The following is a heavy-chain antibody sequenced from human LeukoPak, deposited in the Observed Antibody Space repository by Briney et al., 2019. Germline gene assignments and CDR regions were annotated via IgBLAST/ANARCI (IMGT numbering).Heavy chain of an antibody. CDR3: ARRASATSDYYYYMDV. Sequence: GESLKISCKGSGYSFTSYWIGWVRQMAGKGLEWMGIIYPGDSDTRYSPSFQGQVTISADESISTAYLQWSSLKASDTAMYYCARRASATSDYYYYMDVWGKGTTVTVSS. CDR1: GYSFTSYW. V-gene: IGHV5-51*01. D-gene: IGHD1-26*01. J-gene: IGHJ6*03. CDR2: IYPGDSDT.